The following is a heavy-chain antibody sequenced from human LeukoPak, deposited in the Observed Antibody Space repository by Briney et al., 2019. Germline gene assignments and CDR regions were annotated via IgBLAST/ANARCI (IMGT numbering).Heavy chain of an antibody. CDR2: ISSSSSTR. Sequence: GGSLRLSCAASGFTFSSYWMNWARQAPGKGLEWVSYISSSSSTRYYADSVKGRFTISRDNAKNSLYLQMNSLRAEDTAVYYCARDGYSGYDFGYWGQGTLVTVSS. CDR3: ARDGYSGYDFGY. V-gene: IGHV3-48*01. D-gene: IGHD5-12*01. J-gene: IGHJ4*02. CDR1: GFTFSSYW.